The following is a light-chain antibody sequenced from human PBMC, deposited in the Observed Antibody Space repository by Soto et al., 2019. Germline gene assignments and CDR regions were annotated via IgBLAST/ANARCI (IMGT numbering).Light chain of an antibody. CDR1: QSIGSNY. Sequence: EVVLTQSPGTLSLSPGERATLSCRASQSIGSNYLVWYQQRPGQAPRLLIYGASSRATGVPDRFSGSGSGTDFTLTISRLAPDDFAVYYCQQYGTSPKYTFGQGTKLEIQ. J-gene: IGKJ2*01. V-gene: IGKV3-20*01. CDR3: QQYGTSPKYT. CDR2: GAS.